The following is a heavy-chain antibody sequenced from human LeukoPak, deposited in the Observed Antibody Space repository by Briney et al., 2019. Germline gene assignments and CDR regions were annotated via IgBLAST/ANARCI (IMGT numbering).Heavy chain of an antibody. J-gene: IGHJ3*02. D-gene: IGHD3-3*01. Sequence: PSETLSLTCTVSGGSISSYYWSWIRQPPGKGLEWIGYIYYSGSTNYNPSLKSRVTISVDTSKNQFSLRLSSVTAADTVVYYCAFWSGYPRGAFDIWGQGTMVTVSS. V-gene: IGHV4-59*01. CDR3: AFWSGYPRGAFDI. CDR1: GGSISSYY. CDR2: IYYSGST.